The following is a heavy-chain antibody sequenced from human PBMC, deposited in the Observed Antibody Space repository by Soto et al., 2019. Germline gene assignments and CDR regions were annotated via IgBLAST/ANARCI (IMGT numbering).Heavy chain of an antibody. CDR1: GFTFSSYG. CDR2: ILYDGSNK. D-gene: IGHD3-22*01. Sequence: LRLSCAASGFTFSSYGMHWVRQAPGKGLEWVAVILYDGSNKYYADSVKGRFTISRDNSKNTLYLQMNSLRAEDTAVYYCARGAYYYDSSDYSDTYYYGMDVWGQGTTVTVS. V-gene: IGHV3-33*01. J-gene: IGHJ6*02. CDR3: ARGAYYYDSSDYSDTYYYGMDV.